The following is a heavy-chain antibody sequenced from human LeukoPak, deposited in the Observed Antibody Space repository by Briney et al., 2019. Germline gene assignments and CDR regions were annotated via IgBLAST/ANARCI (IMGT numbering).Heavy chain of an antibody. CDR3: ARDWDY. J-gene: IGHJ4*02. Sequence: GGSLRLSCAASGFTVSSNHMSWVRQAPGKGLEWVANIKQDGSEKYYVDSVKGRFTISRDNAKNSLYLQMNSLRAEDTAVYYCARDWDYWGQGTLVTVSS. CDR1: GFTVSSNH. CDR2: IKQDGSEK. V-gene: IGHV3-7*05.